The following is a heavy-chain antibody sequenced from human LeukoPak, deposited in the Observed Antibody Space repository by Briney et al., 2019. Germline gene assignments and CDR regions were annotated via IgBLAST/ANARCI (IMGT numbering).Heavy chain of an antibody. V-gene: IGHV3-30-3*01. CDR2: ISYDGSNK. CDR3: ARAWSDILTGYDY. Sequence: GGSLRLACAASGFTFSSYAMHWVRQAPGKGLKWVAVISYDGSNKYYADSVKGRFTITRDNSKNTLYLQMNSLRAEDTAVYYCARAWSDILTGYDYWGQGTLVTVSS. J-gene: IGHJ4*02. D-gene: IGHD3-9*01. CDR1: GFTFSSYA.